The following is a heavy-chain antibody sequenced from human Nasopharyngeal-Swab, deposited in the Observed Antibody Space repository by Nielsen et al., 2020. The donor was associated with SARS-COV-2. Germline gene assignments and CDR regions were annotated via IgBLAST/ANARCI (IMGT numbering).Heavy chain of an antibody. D-gene: IGHD3-3*02. V-gene: IGHV3-7*01. Sequence: WIRQPPGKGLEWVANIKQDGSGKYYVDSVKGRFTISRDNAKNSLYLQMNSLRAEDTAVYYCAGVGSILGVVMGENFDYWGQGTLVTVSS. J-gene: IGHJ4*02. CDR3: AGVGSILGVVMGENFDY. CDR2: IKQDGSGK.